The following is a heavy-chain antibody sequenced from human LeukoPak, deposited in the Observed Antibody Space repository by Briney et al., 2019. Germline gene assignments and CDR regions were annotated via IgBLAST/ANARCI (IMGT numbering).Heavy chain of an antibody. Sequence: GGSLRLSCAASGFTFSSYWMNWARQAPGKGLEWVTSINHNGNVNYYVDTVKGRFTISRDNAKNSLYLQMNSLRAEDTAVYYCARAGGGYSYGYLYYFDYWGQGTLVTVSS. CDR1: GFTFSSYW. CDR3: ARAGGGYSYGYLYYFDY. CDR2: INHNGNVN. J-gene: IGHJ4*02. V-gene: IGHV3-7*01. D-gene: IGHD5-18*01.